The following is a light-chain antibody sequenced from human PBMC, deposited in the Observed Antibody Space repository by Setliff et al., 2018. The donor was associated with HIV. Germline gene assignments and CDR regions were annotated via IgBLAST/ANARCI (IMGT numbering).Light chain of an antibody. CDR2: EVS. V-gene: IGLV2-23*02. CDR3: CSYAGSNTYV. J-gene: IGLJ1*01. Sequence: QSALTQPASVSGSPGQSITISCTGTSSDVGSYNLVSWYQQHPGKAPKLMIYEVSRRPSGVSNRLSGFKSGNTASLTISGLQAEDEADYYCCSYAGSNTYVFGAVTKVTVL. CDR1: SSDVGSYNL.